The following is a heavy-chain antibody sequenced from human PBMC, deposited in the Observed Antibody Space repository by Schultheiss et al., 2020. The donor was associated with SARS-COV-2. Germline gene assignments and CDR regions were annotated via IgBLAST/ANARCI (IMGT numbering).Heavy chain of an antibody. CDR1: GFTFSSYG. D-gene: IGHD6-13*01. CDR3: ALKKSPYSSSWYIRDDAFDI. Sequence: GESLKISCAASGFTFSSYGMHWVRQAPGKGLEWVAVIWYDGSNKYYADSVKGRFTISRDNSKNTLYLQMNSLRAEDTAVYYCALKKSPYSSSWYIRDDAFDIWGQGTMVTVSS. J-gene: IGHJ3*02. CDR2: IWYDGSNK. V-gene: IGHV3-33*01.